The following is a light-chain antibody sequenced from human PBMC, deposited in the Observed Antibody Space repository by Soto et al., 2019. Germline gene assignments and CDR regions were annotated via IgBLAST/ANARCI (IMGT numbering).Light chain of an antibody. CDR3: NSYAGSNNLAI. V-gene: IGLV2-8*01. CDR2: EVS. Sequence: QSVLTQPPSASGSPGQSVTISCAGTSSDVGGYNYVSWYQQHPGKAPKLLIYEVSERPSGVPDRFSGSKSGNTASLTVSGLQADEEADYYCNSYAGSNNLAIFGTGTKVTVL. CDR1: SSDVGGYNY. J-gene: IGLJ1*01.